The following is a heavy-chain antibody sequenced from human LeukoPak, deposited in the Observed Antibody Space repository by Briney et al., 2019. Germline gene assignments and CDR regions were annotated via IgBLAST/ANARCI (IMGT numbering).Heavy chain of an antibody. Sequence: PGGSLRLSCAASGFTFSSYAMHWVRQAPGKGLEWVAVISHDGSNKYYADSVKGRFTISRDNSKNTLYLQMNSLRAEDTAVYYCAREAGDCSSTSCPAWPAGLLPSDYWGQGTLVTVSS. J-gene: IGHJ4*02. CDR2: ISHDGSNK. V-gene: IGHV3-30*04. CDR3: AREAGDCSSTSCPAWPAGLLPSDY. CDR1: GFTFSSYA. D-gene: IGHD2-2*01.